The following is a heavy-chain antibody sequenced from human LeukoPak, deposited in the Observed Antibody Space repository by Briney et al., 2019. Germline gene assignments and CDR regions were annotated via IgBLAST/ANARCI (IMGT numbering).Heavy chain of an antibody. D-gene: IGHD2-2*01. J-gene: IGHJ5*02. CDR1: GGSFSGYY. CDR3: ARNREIVVVPAAIGLNWFDP. Sequence: SETLSLTCAVYGGSFSGYYWSWIRQPPGKGLEWIGSIYYSGSTYYNPSLKSRVTISVGTSENQFSLKLSSVTAADTAVYYCARNREIVVVPAAIGLNWFDPWGQGTLVTVSS. V-gene: IGHV4-34*01. CDR2: IYYSGST.